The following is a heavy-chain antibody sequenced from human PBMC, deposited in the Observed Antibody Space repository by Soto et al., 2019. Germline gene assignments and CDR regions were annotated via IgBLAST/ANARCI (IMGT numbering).Heavy chain of an antibody. D-gene: IGHD7-27*01. Sequence: QVQLVQSGAEVKKPGSSVKVSCKASGGTFSSYTISWVRQAPGQGLEWMGRIIPILGIANYAQKFQGRVTITADKSTSAAYMELSSLRSEDTAVYYCAIPPGARLYGFDPWGQGTLVTVSS. CDR1: GGTFSSYT. CDR3: AIPPGARLYGFDP. V-gene: IGHV1-69*02. J-gene: IGHJ5*02. CDR2: IIPILGIA.